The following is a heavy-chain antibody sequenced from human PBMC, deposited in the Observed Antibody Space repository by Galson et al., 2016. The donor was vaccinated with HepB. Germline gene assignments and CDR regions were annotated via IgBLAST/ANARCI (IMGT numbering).Heavy chain of an antibody. CDR3: AQDSNWLGIVVVPAEMAY. V-gene: IGHV3-30*18. D-gene: IGHD2-2*01. Sequence: SLRLSCAASGFTFSSYGMHWVRQAPGKGLEWVAVISYDGSNKYYADSVKGRFTISRDNSKNTLYLQMNSLRAEDTAVYHCAQDSNWLGIVVVPAEMAYWGQGTLVTVSS. J-gene: IGHJ4*02. CDR1: GFTFSSYG. CDR2: ISYDGSNK.